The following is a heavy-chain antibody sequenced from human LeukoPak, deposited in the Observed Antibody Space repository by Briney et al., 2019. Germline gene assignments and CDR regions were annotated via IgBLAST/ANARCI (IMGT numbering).Heavy chain of an antibody. V-gene: IGHV3-7*03. J-gene: IGHJ4*02. Sequence: GGSLRLSYAASGFTFSSSWMCWVRQAPGHGLEWVANIKHDGTEKYYVDSVKGRFTISRDNAKNSVYLQMNSLRAEGTAVYFCAKYYGSALDDWGQGTLVIVSS. CDR1: GFTFSSSW. CDR2: IKHDGTEK. D-gene: IGHD3-3*01. CDR3: AKYYGSALDD.